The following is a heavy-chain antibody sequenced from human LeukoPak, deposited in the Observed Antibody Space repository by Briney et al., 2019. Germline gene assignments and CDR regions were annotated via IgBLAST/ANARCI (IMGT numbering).Heavy chain of an antibody. Sequence: GGSLRLSCSASVFSFSSYEMNWVRQAPGKGLEGVSYISSSGSTIYYADSVKGRFTISRDNAKNSLYLQMNSLRADDTAVYYCAELGITMIGGVWGKGATVTISS. J-gene: IGHJ6*04. CDR3: AELGITMIGGV. D-gene: IGHD3-10*02. V-gene: IGHV3-48*03. CDR2: ISSSGSTI. CDR1: VFSFSSYE.